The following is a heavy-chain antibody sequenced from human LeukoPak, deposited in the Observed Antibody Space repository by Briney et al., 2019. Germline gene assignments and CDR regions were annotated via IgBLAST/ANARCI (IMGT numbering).Heavy chain of an antibody. CDR2: ISYDGSNK. D-gene: IGHD3-3*02. CDR1: GYTFSSYG. Sequence: SGGSLRLSCAASGYTFSSYGMHWVRQAPGKGLEWVAVISYDGSNKYYADSVKGRFTISRDNSKNTLYLQMNSLRAEDTAVYYCAKDVHLWPIDYWGQGTLVTVSS. CDR3: AKDVHLWPIDY. J-gene: IGHJ4*02. V-gene: IGHV3-30*18.